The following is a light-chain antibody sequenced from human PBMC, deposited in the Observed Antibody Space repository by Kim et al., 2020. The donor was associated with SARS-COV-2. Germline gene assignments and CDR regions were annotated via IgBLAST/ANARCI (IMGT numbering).Light chain of an antibody. J-gene: IGKJ1*01. CDR1: QSVLYSSNNKNH. CDR2: WAS. Sequence: ATMNRKSSQSVLYSSNNKNHLAWYQQKPGQPPKLLIYWASIRESGVPDRLTGSGSGTDFTLTISNLQAEDVAVYYCQQYYSTPPTFGQGTKVDIK. CDR3: QQYYSTPPT. V-gene: IGKV4-1*01.